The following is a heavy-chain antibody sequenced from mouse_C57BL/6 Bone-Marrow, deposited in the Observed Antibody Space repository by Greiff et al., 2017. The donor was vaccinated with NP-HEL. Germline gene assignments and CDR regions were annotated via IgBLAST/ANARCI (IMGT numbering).Heavy chain of an antibody. CDR2: INPSSGYT. CDR1: GYTFTSYW. V-gene: IGHV1-7*01. D-gene: IGHD2-4*01. CDR3: ARTEVLNYDYDGFAY. J-gene: IGHJ3*01. Sequence: VKLQESGAELAKPGASVKLSYKASGYTFTSYWMHWVKQRPGQGLEWIGYINPSSGYTKYNQKFKDKATLTADKSSSTAYMQLSSLTYEDSAVYYCARTEVLNYDYDGFAYWGQGTLVTVSA.